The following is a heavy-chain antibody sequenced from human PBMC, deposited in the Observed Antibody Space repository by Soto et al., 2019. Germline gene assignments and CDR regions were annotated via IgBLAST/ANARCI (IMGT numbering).Heavy chain of an antibody. CDR1: GYTFTSYG. CDR2: ISAYNGNT. CDR3: ARDTSDFWSGYCLLDY. V-gene: IGHV1-18*04. J-gene: IGHJ4*02. Sequence: ASVKVSCKASGYTFTSYGISWVRQAPGQGLEWMGWISAYNGNTNYAQKLQGRVTMTTDTSTSTAYMELRSPRSDDTAVYYCARDTSDFWSGYCLLDYWGQGTLVTVSS. D-gene: IGHD3-3*01.